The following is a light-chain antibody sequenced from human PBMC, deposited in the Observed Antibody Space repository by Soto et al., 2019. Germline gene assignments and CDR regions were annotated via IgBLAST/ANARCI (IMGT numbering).Light chain of an antibody. Sequence: EIVLTQSPATLSLSPGERATLSCRASQSVSSYLAWYQQKPGQAPRLLIYDASNRATGIPARFSGSGSGTDFTFTISSLEPEDFAVYYCQQRSKWWTFGQGTKVEIK. V-gene: IGKV3-11*01. J-gene: IGKJ1*01. CDR1: QSVSSY. CDR2: DAS. CDR3: QQRSKWWT.